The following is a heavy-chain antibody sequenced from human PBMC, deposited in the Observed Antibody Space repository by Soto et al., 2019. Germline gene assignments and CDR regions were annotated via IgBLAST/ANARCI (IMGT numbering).Heavy chain of an antibody. CDR2: ISAYNGNT. CDR1: GYTFTSYG. D-gene: IGHD3-3*01. CDR3: ARETHPITYYDFWSGWRLDGYYGMDV. J-gene: IGHJ6*02. Sequence: ASVKVSCKASGYTFTSYGISWVRQAPGQGLEWMGWISAYNGNTNYAQKLQGRVTTTTDTSTSTAYMELRSLRSDDTAVYYCARETHPITYYDFWSGWRLDGYYGMDVWGQGTTVTVSS. V-gene: IGHV1-18*01.